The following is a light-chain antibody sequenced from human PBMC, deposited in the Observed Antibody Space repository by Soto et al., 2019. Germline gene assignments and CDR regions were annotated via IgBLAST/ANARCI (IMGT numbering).Light chain of an antibody. CDR3: QQSYSTPLT. Sequence: DIQMTQSPSSLSASVGDRVTITCRASQSISSYLNWYQQKPGKAPKLLIYAESSLQSGVPSRFSGSGSGTDFNLTISSLQPEDFATYYCQQSYSTPLTFGGGTKVEIK. V-gene: IGKV1-39*01. CDR2: AES. J-gene: IGKJ4*01. CDR1: QSISSY.